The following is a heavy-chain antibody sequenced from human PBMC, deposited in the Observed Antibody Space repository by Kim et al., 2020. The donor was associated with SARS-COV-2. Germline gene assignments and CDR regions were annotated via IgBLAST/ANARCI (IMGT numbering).Heavy chain of an antibody. D-gene: IGHD3-22*01. V-gene: IGHV3-23*01. J-gene: IGHJ4*02. Sequence: DAVKGRFTNSRDNSKNTLYLQMNSLRAEDTAVYYCAKDASYYYDSSGYDYWGQGTLVTVSS. CDR3: AKDASYYYDSSGYDY.